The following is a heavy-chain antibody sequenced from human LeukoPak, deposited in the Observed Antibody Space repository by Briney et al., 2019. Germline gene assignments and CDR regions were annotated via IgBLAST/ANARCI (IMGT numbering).Heavy chain of an antibody. CDR3: ARVQYYYGSSGQGAYDY. CDR1: GFTFSSYS. J-gene: IGHJ4*02. CDR2: ISSSSNYI. D-gene: IGHD3-22*01. V-gene: IGHV3-21*01. Sequence: PGGSLRLSCAASGFTFSSYSMNWVRQAPGKGLEWVSSISSSSNYIYYADSVKGRFTISRDNAKNSLYLQMNSLRAEDTAVYYCARVQYYYGSSGQGAYDYWGQGTLVTVSS.